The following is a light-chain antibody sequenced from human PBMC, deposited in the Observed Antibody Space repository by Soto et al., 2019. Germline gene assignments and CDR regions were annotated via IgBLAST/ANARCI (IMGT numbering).Light chain of an antibody. Sequence: DIQMTQSPSSLSASIGDRVTITCRASQSISSYLNGYHQRPGKAPKLLIYAASSLQRGFPSRFSRSGSGTDFTLTISSLQPEDFATYYCQQSYSTSNTFGQGTRLEIK. J-gene: IGKJ5*01. CDR3: QQSYSTSNT. CDR2: AAS. V-gene: IGKV1-39*01. CDR1: QSISSY.